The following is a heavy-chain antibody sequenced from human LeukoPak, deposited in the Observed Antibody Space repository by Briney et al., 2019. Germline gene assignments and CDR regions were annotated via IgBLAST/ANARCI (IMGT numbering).Heavy chain of an antibody. D-gene: IGHD6-13*01. CDR3: ARIGYSSSSTDY. CDR1: GFTFSNYW. J-gene: IGHJ4*02. Sequence: GGSLRLSCAASGFTFSNYWMSWVRQAPGKGLEWVANINQDESVKYYVDSLKGRFTVSRDNAKNSLYLQMNSLRAEDTAMYYCARIGYSSSSTDYWGQGTLVTVSS. CDR2: INQDESVK. V-gene: IGHV3-7*01.